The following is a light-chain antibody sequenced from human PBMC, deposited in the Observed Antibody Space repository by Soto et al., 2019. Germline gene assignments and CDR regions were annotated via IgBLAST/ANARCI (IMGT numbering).Light chain of an antibody. J-gene: IGLJ2*01. CDR3: ETWDFNTRV. CDR1: SGHSSYI. V-gene: IGLV4-60*02. Sequence: QLVLTQSSSASASLGSSVKLTCTLSSGHSSYIIAWHQQQPGKAPRYLMKLEGSGSYHKGSGVPDRFSGSSTGADRYLTISILQFEDEADYYCETWDFNTRVFGGGTKLTVL. CDR2: LEGSGSY.